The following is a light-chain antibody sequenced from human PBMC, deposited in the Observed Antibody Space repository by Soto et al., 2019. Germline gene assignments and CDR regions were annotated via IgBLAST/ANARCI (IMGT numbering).Light chain of an antibody. V-gene: IGKV3-20*01. J-gene: IGKJ1*01. CDR3: QQYGRSPPT. CDR1: QIIVSNY. Sequence: EIVLTQSPGTLSLSPGERATLSCRASQIIVSNYLAWYQQKPGQAPRLLIYGASTRATGIPDRFSGSGSGTDFTLTISRLEPEDFAVYHCQQYGRSPPTFGQGTKVDIK. CDR2: GAS.